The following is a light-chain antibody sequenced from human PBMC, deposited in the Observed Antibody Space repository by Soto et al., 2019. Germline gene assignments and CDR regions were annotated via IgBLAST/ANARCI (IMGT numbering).Light chain of an antibody. V-gene: IGLV2-23*02. CDR1: SSDVGSYNL. J-gene: IGLJ1*01. Sequence: QSALTQPASVSGSPGQSITISCTGTSSDVGSYNLVSWYQQYPDKAPKLMIYEVGKRPSGVSNRFSSSKSGNTASLTISGLQAEDEADYYCCSYAGSSTWVFGTGTKVTVL. CDR2: EVG. CDR3: CSYAGSSTWV.